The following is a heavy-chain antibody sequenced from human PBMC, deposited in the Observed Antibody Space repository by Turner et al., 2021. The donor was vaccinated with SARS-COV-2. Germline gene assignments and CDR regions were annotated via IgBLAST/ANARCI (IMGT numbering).Heavy chain of an antibody. D-gene: IGHD2-2*01. CDR3: AREREDCSSSSCYEAY. J-gene: IGHJ4*02. CDR2: ISYDGSYK. Sequence: QVQLLESAGGLLQPGRSLRPSSPAPGFTFSNYAMHWVRQAPGKGLEWVVFISYDGSYKYYADSVKGRFTISRDNSKNTLYLQMNSLRAEDTAVYYCAREREDCSSSSCYEAYWGQGTLVTVSS. V-gene: IGHV3-30-3*01. CDR1: GFTFSNYA.